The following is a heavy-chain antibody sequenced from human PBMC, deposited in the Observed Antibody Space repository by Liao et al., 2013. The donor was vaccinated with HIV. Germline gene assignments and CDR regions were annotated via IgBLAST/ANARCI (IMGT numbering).Heavy chain of an antibody. J-gene: IGHJ6*03. Sequence: QVQLQESGPGLVKPSQTLSLTCTVSGGSISSGSYYWSWIRQPAGKGLESIGRIYTTGTTNYNPSLKSRLTISVDTSKNQFSLKLSSVTAADTAVYYCARERGITYYYYYYMDVWGKGPRSPSP. CDR2: IYTTGTT. CDR3: ARERGITYYYYYYMDV. V-gene: IGHV4-61*02. D-gene: IGHD3-10*01. CDR1: GGSISSGSYY.